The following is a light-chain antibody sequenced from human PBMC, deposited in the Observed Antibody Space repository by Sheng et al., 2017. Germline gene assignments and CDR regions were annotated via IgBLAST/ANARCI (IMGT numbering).Light chain of an antibody. J-gene: IGKJ4*01. CDR1: ENIRSY. Sequence: EIVLTQSPATLSLSPGERATLSCRASENIRSYLAWYQQKPGQAPRLLVSDASSRATGIPARFSGSGSGTGFTLTISSLEPEDFAVYYCQQRSIWVTFGGGTKVEIK. CDR3: QQRSIWVT. V-gene: IGKV3-11*01. CDR2: DAS.